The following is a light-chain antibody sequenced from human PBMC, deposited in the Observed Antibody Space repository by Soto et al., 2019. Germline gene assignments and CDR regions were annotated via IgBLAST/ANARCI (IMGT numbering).Light chain of an antibody. CDR3: QHYGGSPWT. Sequence: EIVLTQSPGTLSLCPGERGILSCRADRSVSDTLLTWCQQKPGQAPRLLIFGTSNRAPGIPDRFSGSGSGADFTLPISGPAPHAFAVPYCQHYGGSPWTFAQGTLEQIK. V-gene: IGKV3-20*01. J-gene: IGKJ1*01. CDR2: GTS. CDR1: RSVSDTL.